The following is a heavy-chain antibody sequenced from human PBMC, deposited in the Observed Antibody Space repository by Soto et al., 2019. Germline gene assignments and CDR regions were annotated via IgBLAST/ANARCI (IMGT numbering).Heavy chain of an antibody. Sequence: EVQLVESGGGFVQPGGSLRLSCAASGFTCSSYWMSWVRQAPGKGLEWVANIKQAGSEKYYVDSVKGRFTISRDNAKNSLYLQMNSLRAEDTAVYSCARRSSCSQDYWGQGTLVTVSS. D-gene: IGHD6-19*01. J-gene: IGHJ4*02. V-gene: IGHV3-7*01. CDR1: GFTCSSYW. CDR3: ARRSSCSQDY. CDR2: IKQAGSEK.